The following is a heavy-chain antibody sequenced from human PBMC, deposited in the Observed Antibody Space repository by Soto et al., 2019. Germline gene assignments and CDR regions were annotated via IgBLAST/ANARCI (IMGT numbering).Heavy chain of an antibody. CDR1: GFTFSDFA. D-gene: IGHD3-10*01. J-gene: IGHJ4*02. CDR2: ISYDGSSK. V-gene: IGHV3-30-3*01. Sequence: QVQLVESGGGVVQPGRSLRLSCAVSGFTFSDFAMHWVRQAPGKGLEWVTHISYDGSSKYYVDSVKGRFTISRDNSKNTLYLQMNSLRTEDTAVYYCARDITRFGEVLYSWGQGTQVTVSS. CDR3: ARDITRFGEVLYS.